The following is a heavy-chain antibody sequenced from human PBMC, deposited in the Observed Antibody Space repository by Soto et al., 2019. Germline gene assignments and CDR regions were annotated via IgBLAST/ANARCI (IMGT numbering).Heavy chain of an antibody. CDR1: GFTFRSYG. CDR2: IWVDGSKK. J-gene: IGHJ6*02. Sequence: QMQLVESGGGVVQPGRSLRLSCAASGFTFRSYGIHWVRQAPGKGLEWVALIWVDGSKKYHVDYVKGRFAVCGDNSKNTLYLQMNSLRVEDTAVYYCARDRLVPYGYGMDVWGQGTTVTVSS. V-gene: IGHV3-33*01. CDR3: ARDRLVPYGYGMDV. D-gene: IGHD4-17*01.